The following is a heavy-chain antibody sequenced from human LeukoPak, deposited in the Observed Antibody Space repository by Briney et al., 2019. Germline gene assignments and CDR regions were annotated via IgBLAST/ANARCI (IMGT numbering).Heavy chain of an antibody. V-gene: IGHV3-15*01. CDR1: VFTFSNAW. Sequence: PGGTLRLSCAASVFTFSNAWMSWVRQAPGKGLEWGGRIKSKTDGGTTDYAAPVKGRFTISRDDSKNTLYLQMNSLKTEDTAVYYCTTVGYYYDSSGYGYWGQGTLVTVSS. CDR2: IKSKTDGGTT. D-gene: IGHD3-22*01. J-gene: IGHJ4*02. CDR3: TTVGYYYDSSGYGY.